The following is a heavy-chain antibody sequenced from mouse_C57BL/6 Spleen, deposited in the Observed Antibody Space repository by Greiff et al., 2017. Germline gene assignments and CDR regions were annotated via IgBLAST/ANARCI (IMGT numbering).Heavy chain of an antibody. V-gene: IGHV1-66*01. Sequence: QVHVKQSGPELVKPGASVKISCKASGYSFTSYYIHWVKQRPGQGLEWIGWIYPGSGNTKYNEKFKGKATLTADTSSSTAYMQLSSLTSEDSAVYYCAGGSSPYAMDYWGQGTSVTVSS. D-gene: IGHD1-1*01. CDR1: GYSFTSYY. CDR2: IYPGSGNT. J-gene: IGHJ4*01. CDR3: AGGSSPYAMDY.